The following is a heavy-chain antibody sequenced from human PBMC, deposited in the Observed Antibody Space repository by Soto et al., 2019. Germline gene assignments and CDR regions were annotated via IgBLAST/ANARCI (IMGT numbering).Heavy chain of an antibody. CDR3: AREDILGARSFDY. D-gene: IGHD1-26*01. J-gene: IGHJ4*02. V-gene: IGHV3-48*02. Sequence: CYSVNWVRHAPGKGLEWVSYISSGSKTIYYAESVKGRFTVSRDNARNSQYLQMNSLRDEDTAVYYCAREDILGARSFDYWGQGTLVTVSS. CDR2: ISSGSKTI. CDR1: CYS.